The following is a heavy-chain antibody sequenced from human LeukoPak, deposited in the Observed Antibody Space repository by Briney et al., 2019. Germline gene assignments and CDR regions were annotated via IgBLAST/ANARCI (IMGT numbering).Heavy chain of an antibody. Sequence: GGSLRLSCAASGFTFSRYGMHWVRQAPGKGLEWVAVILYDGSNKYYADSVKGRFTISRDNSKNTLYLQMNSLRAEDTAVYYCARGLRGSPPFHHWGQGTLVTVSS. CDR1: GFTFSRYG. CDR2: ILYDGSNK. CDR3: ARGLRGSPPFHH. V-gene: IGHV3-30*03. J-gene: IGHJ1*01. D-gene: IGHD3-10*01.